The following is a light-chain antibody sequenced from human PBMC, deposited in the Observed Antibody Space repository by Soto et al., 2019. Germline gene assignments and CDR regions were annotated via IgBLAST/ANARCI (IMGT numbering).Light chain of an antibody. CDR2: EGN. V-gene: IGLV2-23*01. CDR1: SSDVGSYNL. J-gene: IGLJ1*01. Sequence: QSALTQPASVSGSPGQSITISCTGTSSDVGSYNLVSWYQQHPGKAPKLMIYEGNKRPSGVSHRFSGSKSANTASLTISGLQTEVEADYYCCSYAGTNTFVFGTGTKLTVL. CDR3: CSYAGTNTFV.